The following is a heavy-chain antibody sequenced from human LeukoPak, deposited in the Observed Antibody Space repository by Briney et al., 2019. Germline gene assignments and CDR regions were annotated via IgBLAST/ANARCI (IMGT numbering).Heavy chain of an antibody. CDR1: GFTFSSYD. J-gene: IGHJ5*02. D-gene: IGHD6-13*01. V-gene: IGHV3-48*03. Sequence: GGSLRLSCAASGFTFSSYDMNWVRQAPGKGLEWVSYISSGGSTIYYADSVKGRFTISRDNAKNSLYLQINSLRAEDTAVYYCARVFPSRAAAGTNRIDPWSQGTLVTVSS. CDR2: ISSGGSTI. CDR3: ARVFPSRAAAGTNRIDP.